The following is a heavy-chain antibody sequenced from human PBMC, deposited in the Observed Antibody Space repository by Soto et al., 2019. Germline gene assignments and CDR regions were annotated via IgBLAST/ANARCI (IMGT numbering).Heavy chain of an antibody. Sequence: QVQLVQSGAEVKNPGTSVKVFCKASGYIFSGYYIHWVRQAPGQGLEWMGIINPSGGSTTYAQKFQGRVTVTRDTSTTTVYMELSSLRSEDTAMYYCARSYCGGDCPNNWFDSWGQGTLVTVSS. D-gene: IGHD2-21*02. CDR1: GYIFSGYY. J-gene: IGHJ5*01. V-gene: IGHV1-46*01. CDR2: INPSGGST. CDR3: ARSYCGGDCPNNWFDS.